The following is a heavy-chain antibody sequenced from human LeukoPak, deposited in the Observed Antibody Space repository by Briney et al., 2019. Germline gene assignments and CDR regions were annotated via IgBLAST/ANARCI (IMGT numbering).Heavy chain of an antibody. CDR3: TRDQKVLGSIGTFDF. D-gene: IGHD2-15*01. J-gene: IGHJ3*01. V-gene: IGHV3-21*01. CDR1: GFSFSTYN. CDR2: ISSSSSYI. Sequence: GESLRLSCAASGFSFSTYNMNWVRQAPGKGLEWVSSISSSSSYIYYADSLKGRFTISRDNAKNSLYLQMNSLRAEDTAVYYCTRDQKVLGSIGTFDFWGQGTMVTVSS.